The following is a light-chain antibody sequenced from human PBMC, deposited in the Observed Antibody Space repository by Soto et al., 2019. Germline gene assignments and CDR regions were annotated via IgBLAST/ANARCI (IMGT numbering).Light chain of an antibody. J-gene: IGKJ2*01. CDR2: QAS. Sequence: DIPMTQSPSTLSASVGDRVTITCRASQSIRSWLAWYQQKPGKAPKLLIYQASTLGSGVPSRFSGSGSGTEFTLTISTLQPDEFATYYCQQYNAYSTFGQGTKLEIK. CDR3: QQYNAYST. V-gene: IGKV1-5*03. CDR1: QSIRSW.